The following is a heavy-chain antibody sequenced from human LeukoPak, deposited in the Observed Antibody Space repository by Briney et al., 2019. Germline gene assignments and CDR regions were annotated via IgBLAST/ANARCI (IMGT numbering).Heavy chain of an antibody. J-gene: IGHJ4*02. Sequence: ASVKVSCKASGYTFTSYYMHWVRQAPGQGLEWMGIINPSGGSTSYAQKFQGRVTMTRDTSTSTVYMELSGLRSEDTAVYYCARTPSTYYDFWSGYYLDYWGQGTLVTVSS. CDR3: ARTPSTYYDFWSGYYLDY. CDR2: INPSGGST. CDR1: GYTFTSYY. D-gene: IGHD3-3*01. V-gene: IGHV1-46*01.